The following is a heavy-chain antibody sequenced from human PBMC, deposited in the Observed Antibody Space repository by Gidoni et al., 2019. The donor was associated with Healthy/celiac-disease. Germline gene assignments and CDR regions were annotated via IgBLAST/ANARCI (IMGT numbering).Heavy chain of an antibody. CDR3: AKAAEFLEWLGAMDV. CDR2: ISYDGSNK. J-gene: IGHJ6*03. D-gene: IGHD3-3*01. Sequence: QVQLVESGGGVVQPGRYRRLSCAAYGFTCSSYGMHWVRQAPGKGLEWVAVISYDGSNKYYADSVKGRFTISRDNSKNTLYLQMNSLRAEDPAVYYCAKAAEFLEWLGAMDVWGKGTTVTVSS. CDR1: GFTCSSYG. V-gene: IGHV3-30*18.